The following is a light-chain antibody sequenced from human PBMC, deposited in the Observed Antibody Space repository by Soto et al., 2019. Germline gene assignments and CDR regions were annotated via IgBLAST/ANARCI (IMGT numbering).Light chain of an antibody. V-gene: IGLV2-14*01. Sequence: SVLTQPASVSGFPGQSIVIPCTGASSDVGAYNYVSWYQQHPGKAPKLIISEVSSRPSGVSSRFSGSKSGNTASLTISGLQAEDEAEYYCSSYSSVSTYVFGPGIKVTV. CDR2: EVS. CDR3: SSYSSVSTYV. CDR1: SSDVGAYNY. J-gene: IGLJ1*01.